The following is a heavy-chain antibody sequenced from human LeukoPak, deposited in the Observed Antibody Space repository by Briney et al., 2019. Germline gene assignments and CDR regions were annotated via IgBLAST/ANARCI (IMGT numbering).Heavy chain of an antibody. CDR1: GVTFSGYS. CDR2: ITATSRHI. V-gene: IGHV3-21*01. D-gene: IGHD4-11*01. CDR3: AKDSYPYDYSAFDI. J-gene: IGHJ3*02. Sequence: GGSLRLSCAAPGVTFSGYSVNWVRQAPGKGLEWVSAITATSRHIYYADSVKGRFTISRDNAKNSLYLQMNSLRVEDTALYYCAKDSYPYDYSAFDIWGQGTMVTVSS.